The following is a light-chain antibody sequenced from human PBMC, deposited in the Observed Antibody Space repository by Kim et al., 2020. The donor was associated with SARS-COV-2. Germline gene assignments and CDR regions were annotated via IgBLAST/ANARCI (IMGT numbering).Light chain of an antibody. CDR3: QQYDYWPPVT. Sequence: EVVLTQSPATLSVSPGERATLSCRASQSVGTNLAWYQQKPGQAPTVLIYDAYTRASGFPARFRGSGSGTEFTLTISSLQSEDFAIYYCQQYDYWPPVTFGQGTKVDIK. J-gene: IGKJ1*01. CDR1: QSVGTN. CDR2: DAY. V-gene: IGKV3-15*01.